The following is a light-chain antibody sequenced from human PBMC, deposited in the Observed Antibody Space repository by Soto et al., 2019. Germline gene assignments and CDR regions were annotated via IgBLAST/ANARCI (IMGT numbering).Light chain of an antibody. V-gene: IGLV2-11*01. Sequence: QSALTQPRSVSGSPGQSVTISCTGTSSDVGAYNYVSWYQQEPGKAPKLMIYDVIKRPSGVPDRFSGSKSDNAASLTISGLQAEDEADYYCCSYAGTYTDVFGTGTKLTVL. CDR1: SSDVGAYNY. CDR2: DVI. J-gene: IGLJ1*01. CDR3: CSYAGTYTDV.